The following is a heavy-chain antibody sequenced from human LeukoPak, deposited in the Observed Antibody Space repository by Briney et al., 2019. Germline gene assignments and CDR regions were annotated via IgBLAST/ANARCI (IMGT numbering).Heavy chain of an antibody. CDR3: ARVVVMVRGVPSDYFDY. V-gene: IGHV4-4*02. J-gene: IGHJ4*02. CDR2: IYHSGST. Sequence: SGTLSLTCAVSGGSISSSNWWSWVRQPPGKGLEWIGEIYHSGSTNYNPSLKSRVTISVDKSKNQFSLQLNSVTPEDTAVYYCARVVVMVRGVPSDYFDYWGQGTLVTVSS. CDR1: GGSISSSNW. D-gene: IGHD3-10*01.